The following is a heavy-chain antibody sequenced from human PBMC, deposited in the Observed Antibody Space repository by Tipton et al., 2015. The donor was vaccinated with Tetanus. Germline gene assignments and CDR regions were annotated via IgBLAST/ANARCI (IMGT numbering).Heavy chain of an antibody. CDR1: GGSIDNYNYY. J-gene: IGHJ4*02. Sequence: TLSLTCTVSGGSIDNYNYYWAWIRQPPGKGLEWIAGIYHSGSSYYNSSLKSRLTISVDTSKNQFSMKLPSVTATDTALYYCARRERTTDFWSGYFDSWGRGIQVTVSS. V-gene: IGHV4-39*01. D-gene: IGHD3-3*01. CDR2: IYHSGSS. CDR3: ARRERTTDFWSGYFDS.